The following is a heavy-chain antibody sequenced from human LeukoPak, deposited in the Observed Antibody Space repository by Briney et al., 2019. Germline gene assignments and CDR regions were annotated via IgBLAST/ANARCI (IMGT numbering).Heavy chain of an antibody. D-gene: IGHD6-19*01. CDR3: ARDPSGWYFVDY. J-gene: IGHJ4*02. Sequence: GGSLRLSCAASGFTFSSYSMNWVRQAPGKGLEWVSSISSSSSYIYYADSVRGRFTISRDNAKNSLYLQMNSLRAEDTAVYYCARDPSGWYFVDYWGQGTLVTVSS. CDR1: GFTFSSYS. V-gene: IGHV3-21*01. CDR2: ISSSSSYI.